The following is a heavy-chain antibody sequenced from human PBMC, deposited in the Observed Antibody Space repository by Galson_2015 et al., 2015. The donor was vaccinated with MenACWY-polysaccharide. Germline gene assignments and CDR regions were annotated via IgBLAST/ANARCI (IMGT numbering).Heavy chain of an antibody. D-gene: IGHD1-1*01. J-gene: IGHJ5*02. CDR2: MNPNSGNT. V-gene: IGHV1-8*01. CDR1: GYTFTTYN. Sequence: SVKVSCKASGYTFTTYNINWVRQATGQGLEWMGWMNPNSGNTGYAQKFQGRVTMTRNTSISIAYMELNSLRSEDTAVYYCARGIRRTTVWFDPGGQGTLVTVSS. CDR3: ARGIRRTTVWFDP.